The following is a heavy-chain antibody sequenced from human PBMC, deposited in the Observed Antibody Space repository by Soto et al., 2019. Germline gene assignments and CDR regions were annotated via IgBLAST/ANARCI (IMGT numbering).Heavy chain of an antibody. CDR1: GFTFSSYS. V-gene: IGHV3-23*01. Sequence: GGSLRLSCTDSGFTFSSYSMSWVRQAPGKGLEKVESISSNSGSRYYTDSVKGRFTVSRDNSKNTLYLQLDSLRSEDTAVYYCAGGSYYYYGMDVWGQGTTVTVSS. CDR3: AGGSYYYYGMDV. J-gene: IGHJ6*02. D-gene: IGHD1-26*01. CDR2: ISSNSGSR.